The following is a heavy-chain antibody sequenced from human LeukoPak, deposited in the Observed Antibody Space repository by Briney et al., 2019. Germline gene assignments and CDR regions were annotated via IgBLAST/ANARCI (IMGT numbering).Heavy chain of an antibody. V-gene: IGHV4-59*13. CDR2: IRYSGST. CDR3: ARSYASSWYWNWFDP. J-gene: IGHJ5*02. CDR1: GVAISTYY. D-gene: IGHD6-13*01. Sequence: PSETLSLTCTVSGVAISTYYWTWIRQPPGKGLEGIGYIRYSGSTSYNPSLKRRVTISVDTSKTQFSLKLTSVTAAETAVYYCARSYASSWYWNWFDPWGQGTLVTVSS.